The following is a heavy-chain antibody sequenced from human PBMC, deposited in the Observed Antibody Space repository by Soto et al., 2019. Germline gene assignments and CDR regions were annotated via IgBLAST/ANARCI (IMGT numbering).Heavy chain of an antibody. CDR3: AHIVVAGLGYYFDY. D-gene: IGHD6-19*01. CDR1: GFSLSSTRMA. Sequence: QITLKESGPTLVKPTQTLTLTCTFSGFSLSSTRMAVGWIRQPPGKALEGLALIYWDDDKRYSPFLKSRLTITKDASKNQVVRTMSSMDPVDTARYYCAHIVVAGLGYYFDYWGQGTLVTVSS. V-gene: IGHV2-5*02. J-gene: IGHJ4*02. CDR2: IYWDDDK.